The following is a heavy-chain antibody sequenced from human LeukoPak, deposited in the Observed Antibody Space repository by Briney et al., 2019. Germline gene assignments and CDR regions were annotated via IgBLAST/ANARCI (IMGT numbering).Heavy chain of an antibody. J-gene: IGHJ6*03. Sequence: SETLSLTCAVYGGSFSGYYWSWIRQPPGEGLEWIGEINHSGSTNYHPSLKSRVTVSVDTSKNQFSLKLSSVTAADTAVYYCARGAGQIVAVPAAISASGYYYMDVWGKGTTVTVSS. CDR2: INHSGST. CDR3: ARGAGQIVAVPAAISASGYYYMDV. V-gene: IGHV4-34*01. CDR1: GGSFSGYY. D-gene: IGHD2-2*01.